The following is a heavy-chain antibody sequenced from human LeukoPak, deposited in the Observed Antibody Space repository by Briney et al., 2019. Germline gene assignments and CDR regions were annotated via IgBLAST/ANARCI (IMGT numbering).Heavy chain of an antibody. Sequence: SETLSLTCTVSGGSISSYYWSWIRQPPGKGLEWIGYIYYSGSTNYNPSLKSRVTISVDTSKNQFSLKLSSVTAADTAVYYCARVGYYDFWSGHDYFDYWGRGTLVTVSS. J-gene: IGHJ4*02. CDR1: GGSISSYY. CDR2: IYYSGST. CDR3: ARVGYYDFWSGHDYFDY. D-gene: IGHD3-3*01. V-gene: IGHV4-59*08.